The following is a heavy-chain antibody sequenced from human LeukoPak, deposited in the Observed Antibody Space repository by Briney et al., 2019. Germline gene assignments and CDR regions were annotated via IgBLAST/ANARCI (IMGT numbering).Heavy chain of an antibody. CDR1: GFIVSNDY. Sequence: HTGGSLRLSCAASGFIVSNDYMSWVRQPPGKGLEWVSVIYSGGSKYYADSVTGRFTISRDNAKNSLYLQMNSLRAEDTAVYYCARRATTERGYSYGLDYWGQGTLVTVSS. J-gene: IGHJ4*02. CDR3: ARRATTERGYSYGLDY. CDR2: IYSGGSK. V-gene: IGHV3-53*03. D-gene: IGHD5-18*01.